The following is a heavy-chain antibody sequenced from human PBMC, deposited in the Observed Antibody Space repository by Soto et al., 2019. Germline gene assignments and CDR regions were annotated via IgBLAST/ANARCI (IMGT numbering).Heavy chain of an antibody. Sequence: SETLSLTCSVSGDSISSHYWSWIRQPPGKGLEWIGYISYSGSTNYNPSLKSRVTIFVHTSENQLSLSLSSVTAADTAVYYCARHGERTIRSLNWFDPWGQGTXVTVSS. V-gene: IGHV4-59*08. D-gene: IGHD4-17*01. J-gene: IGHJ5*02. CDR2: ISYSGST. CDR3: ARHGERTIRSLNWFDP. CDR1: GDSISSHY.